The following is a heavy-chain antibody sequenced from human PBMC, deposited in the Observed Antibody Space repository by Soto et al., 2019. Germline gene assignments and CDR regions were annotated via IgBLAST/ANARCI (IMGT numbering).Heavy chain of an antibody. D-gene: IGHD3-16*01. CDR1: GYTFTSYY. CDR2: MNPNSGNT. J-gene: IGHJ6*03. V-gene: IGHV1-8*01. CDR3: ARVKSRGGDFGPKFYAYYRDV. Sequence: QVQLVQSGAEVKKPGASVKVSCKASGYTFTSYYINWVRQATGQGLECMGWMNPNSGNTGYAQKCQGRVNMTRNTSISTAYMELDSLRSEDTAVYYCARVKSRGGDFGPKFYAYYRDVVGKGTTVTVSS.